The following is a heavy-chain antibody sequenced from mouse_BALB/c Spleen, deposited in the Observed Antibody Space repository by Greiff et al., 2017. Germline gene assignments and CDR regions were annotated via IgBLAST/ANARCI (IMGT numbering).Heavy chain of an antibody. CDR1: GFTFSDYY. Sequence: EVHLVESGGGLVKPGGSLKLSCAASGFTFSDYYMYWVRQTPEKRLEWVATISDGGSYTYYPDSVKGRFTIARDNAKNNLYLQMSSLKSEDTAMYYCERDRAFITTAAFDVWGAGTTVTVSS. D-gene: IGHD1-1*01. CDR2: ISDGGSYT. V-gene: IGHV5-4*02. CDR3: ERDRAFITTAAFDV. J-gene: IGHJ1*01.